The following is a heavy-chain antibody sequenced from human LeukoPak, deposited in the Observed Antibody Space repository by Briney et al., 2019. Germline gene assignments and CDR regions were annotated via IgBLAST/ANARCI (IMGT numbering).Heavy chain of an antibody. J-gene: IGHJ2*01. CDR2: IYHSGST. CDR3: ARDRKDSSGYYYRVYWYFDL. CDR1: GGSISSSNW. V-gene: IGHV4-4*02. Sequence: SGTLSLTCAVSGGSISSSNWWSWVRQPPGKGLEWIGEIYHSGSTNYNPSLKSRVTISVDKSKNQFSLKLSSVTAADTAVYYCARDRKDSSGYYYRVYWYFDLWGRGTLVTVSS. D-gene: IGHD3-22*01.